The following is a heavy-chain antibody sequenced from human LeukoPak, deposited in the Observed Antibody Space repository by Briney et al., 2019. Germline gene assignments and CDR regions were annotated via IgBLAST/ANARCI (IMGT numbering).Heavy chain of an antibody. Sequence: PGGSLRLSCAASGFTSSSYWMSWVRQAPGKGLERVANINQNGSEIYYVDSVKGRFTISRDNAKNSLYLQMNTLRAEDTALYYCARDPLTQNDYWGQGTLVTVSS. D-gene: IGHD1-14*01. V-gene: IGHV3-7*01. CDR1: GFTSSSYW. J-gene: IGHJ4*02. CDR2: INQNGSEI. CDR3: ARDPLTQNDY.